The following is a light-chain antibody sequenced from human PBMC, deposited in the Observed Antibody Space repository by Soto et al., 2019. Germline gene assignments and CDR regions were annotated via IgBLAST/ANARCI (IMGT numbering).Light chain of an antibody. V-gene: IGLV2-14*01. CDR2: EVN. Sequence: QSALTQPASVSGSPGQSITISCTGTSDDVGGYNYVSWYQQHPGKAPKLMIFEVNNRPSGVSNRFSGSRSGNTASLTISGLQAEDEADYCCSSYRSGNTLVVFGGVTKLTVL. CDR3: SSYRSGNTLVV. J-gene: IGLJ2*01. CDR1: SDDVGGYNY.